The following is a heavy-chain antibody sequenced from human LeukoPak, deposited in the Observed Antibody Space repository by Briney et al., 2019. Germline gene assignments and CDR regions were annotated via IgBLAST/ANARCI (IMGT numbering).Heavy chain of an antibody. CDR1: GGSISSYY. Sequence: SETLSLTCTVSGGSISSYYWSWIRQPPGKGLEWIGYIYYSGSTNYNPSLKSRVTISVDTSKNQFSLKLSSVTAADTAVYYCAGDLVPAAGGRWFDPWGQGTLVTVSS. D-gene: IGHD2-2*01. V-gene: IGHV4-59*01. CDR3: AGDLVPAAGGRWFDP. CDR2: IYYSGST. J-gene: IGHJ5*02.